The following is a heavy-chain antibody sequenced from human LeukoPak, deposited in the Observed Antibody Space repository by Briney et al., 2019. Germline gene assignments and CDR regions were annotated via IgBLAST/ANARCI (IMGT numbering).Heavy chain of an antibody. V-gene: IGHV4-34*01. J-gene: IGHJ3*02. CDR1: GGSFSGYY. CDR3: TQSRDAFDI. Sequence: SETLSLTCAVYGGSFSGYYWSWIRQPPGKGLEWIGEIKHSGSTNYNPSLKSRVTISVDTSKNQFSLKLSSVTAADTAVYYCTQSRDAFDIWGQGTMVTVSS. CDR2: IKHSGST.